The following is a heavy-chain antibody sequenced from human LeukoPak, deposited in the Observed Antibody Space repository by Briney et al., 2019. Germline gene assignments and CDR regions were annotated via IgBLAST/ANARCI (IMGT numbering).Heavy chain of an antibody. CDR1: GYTFTGYY. V-gene: IGHV1-2*02. CDR2: INPNSGGT. CDR3: ARDGNYSGSYHVPFDY. Sequence: ASVKVSCKASGYTFTGYYMHWVQQAPGQGLEWMGWINPNSGGTNYAQKFQGRVTMTRDTSISTAYMELSRLRSDDTAVYYCARDGNYSGSYHVPFDYWGQGTLVTVSS. J-gene: IGHJ4*02. D-gene: IGHD1-26*01.